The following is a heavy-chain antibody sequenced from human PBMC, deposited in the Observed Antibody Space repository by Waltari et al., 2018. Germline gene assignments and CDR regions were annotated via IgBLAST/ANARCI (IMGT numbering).Heavy chain of an antibody. CDR2: ISSSSSTI. V-gene: IGHV3-48*04. CDR1: GFTFSSYS. D-gene: IGHD6-13*01. J-gene: IGHJ3*02. Sequence: EVQLVESGGGLVQPGGSLRLSCAASGFTFSSYSMNWVRQAPGKGLEWVSYISSSSSTIYYADSVKGRFTISRDNAKNSLYLQMNSLRAEDTAVYYCARDGQQLVLNAFDIWGQGTMVTVSS. CDR3: ARDGQQLVLNAFDI.